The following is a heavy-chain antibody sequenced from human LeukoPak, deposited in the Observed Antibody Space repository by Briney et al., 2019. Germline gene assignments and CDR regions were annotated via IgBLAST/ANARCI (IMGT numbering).Heavy chain of an antibody. J-gene: IGHJ4*02. V-gene: IGHV1-69*02. CDR3: ARVELGYCSSTSCYTPYYFDY. CDR1: GGTFSSYT. CDR2: IIPILGIA. D-gene: IGHD2-2*02. Sequence: SVKVSCKASGGTFSSYTISWVRQAPGQGLEWMGRIIPILGIANYAQKFQGRVTITADKSTSTAYMELSSLRSEDTAVYYCARVELGYCSSTSCYTPYYFDYWGQGTPVTVSS.